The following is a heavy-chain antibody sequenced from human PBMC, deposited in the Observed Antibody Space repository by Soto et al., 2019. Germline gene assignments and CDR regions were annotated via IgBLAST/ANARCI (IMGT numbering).Heavy chain of an antibody. CDR2: IKEDGSEK. J-gene: IGHJ4*02. V-gene: IGHV3-7*05. CDR1: GFIFSIDW. CDR3: ARDCTGGSCYNTLIN. Sequence: GGSLRLSCAASGFIFSIDWMSWVRQSPGKGLEWVANIKEDGSEKYYVDSVKGRFTISRDNAKNSLYLQIDTLRAEDTAVYYWARDCTGGSCYNTLINWGQGTLVTVSS. D-gene: IGHD2-15*01.